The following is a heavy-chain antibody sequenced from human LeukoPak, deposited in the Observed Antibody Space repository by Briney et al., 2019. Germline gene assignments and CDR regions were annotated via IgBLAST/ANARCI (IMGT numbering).Heavy chain of an antibody. Sequence: GASVKDSCKASGYTFTGYYIHWVRQAPGQGLEWMGWINPNTGGTDYAQKFQGRVTMTGDTSISKVYMELSRLTSDDTAVYYCARGVASAGAKYFDQWGQGTLVTVSS. CDR3: ARGVASAGAKYFDQ. D-gene: IGHD6-13*01. J-gene: IGHJ4*02. CDR2: INPNTGGT. V-gene: IGHV1-2*02. CDR1: GYTFTGYY.